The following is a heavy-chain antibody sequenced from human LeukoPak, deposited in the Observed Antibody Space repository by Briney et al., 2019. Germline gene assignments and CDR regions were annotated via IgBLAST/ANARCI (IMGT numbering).Heavy chain of an antibody. V-gene: IGHV3-48*01. D-gene: IGHD3-10*01. Sequence: GGSLRISCVASGFPLNYSTYNMMWVRQAPGKGLEWISFISNGGSTIYYANSVEGRFTISRDNAKNSLYLQMNGLRAEDTAVNYCARELYRGLGNRFDPWGQGTLVTISS. CDR2: ISNGGSTI. CDR3: ARELYRGLGNRFDP. CDR1: GFPLNYSTYN. J-gene: IGHJ5*02.